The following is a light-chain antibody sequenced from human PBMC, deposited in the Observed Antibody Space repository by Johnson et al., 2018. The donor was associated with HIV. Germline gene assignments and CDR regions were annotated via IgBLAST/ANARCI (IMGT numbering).Light chain of an antibody. V-gene: IGLV1-51*01. J-gene: IGLJ1*01. CDR2: DNN. CDR3: AAWDDSLNGLYV. CDR1: SYNVGSNS. Sequence: QSVLTQPPSVSAAPGQKVTISCSGSSYNVGSNSVSWYRHFPETAPKVLIYDNNKRPSGIPDRFSASKSGTSASLAISGLQSEDEADYYCAAWDDSLNGLYVFGTGTKVTVL.